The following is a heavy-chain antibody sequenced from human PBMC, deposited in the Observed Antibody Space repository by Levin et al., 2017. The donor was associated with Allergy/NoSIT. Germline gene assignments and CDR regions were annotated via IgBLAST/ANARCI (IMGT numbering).Heavy chain of an antibody. D-gene: IGHD3-10*01. J-gene: IGHJ4*02. Sequence: GESLKITCVGSGFTFSNSWMNWVRQAPGKGLEWVALVKEHGSEIYYVDSVKGRFTISRDDAKNSLYLQMNSLRADDTAVYYCALGRGDYWGQGTLVTVSS. V-gene: IGHV3-7*02. CDR2: VKEHGSEI. CDR1: GFTFSNSW. CDR3: ALGRGDY.